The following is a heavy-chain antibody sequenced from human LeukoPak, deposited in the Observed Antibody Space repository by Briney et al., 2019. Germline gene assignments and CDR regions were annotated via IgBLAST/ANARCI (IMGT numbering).Heavy chain of an antibody. CDR2: IYEAGNT. CDR3: AREMSGSNDAFDI. CDR1: GFNLSTYD. J-gene: IGHJ3*02. D-gene: IGHD3-10*01. V-gene: IGHV3-13*01. Sequence: PGGSLRLSCAASGFNLSTYDMHWVRQVTGEALEWVSMIYEAGNTYYTGSVKGRFTISRENAKNSLYLQMHGLTAGDTAVYYCAREMSGSNDAFDIWGPGTMVTVSS.